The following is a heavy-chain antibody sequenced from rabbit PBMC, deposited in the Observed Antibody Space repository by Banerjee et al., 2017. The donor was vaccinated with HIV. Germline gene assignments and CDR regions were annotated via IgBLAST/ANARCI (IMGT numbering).Heavy chain of an antibody. J-gene: IGHJ4*01. D-gene: IGHD7-1*01. CDR3: ARGRGYNTAGYPFKL. Sequence: QSLEESGGDLVKPGASLTLTCTASGFSFSSSYWICWVRQAPGKGLEWIACIDAGSSGSTYYASWAKGRFAISKTSTTTVTLQRTSLTAADTATYFCARGRGYNTAGYPFKLWGPGTLVTVS. CDR1: GFSFSSSYW. V-gene: IGHV1S40*01. CDR2: IDAGSSGST.